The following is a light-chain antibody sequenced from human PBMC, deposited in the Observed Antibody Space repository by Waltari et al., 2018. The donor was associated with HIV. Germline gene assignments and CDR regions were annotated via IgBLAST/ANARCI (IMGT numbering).Light chain of an antibody. CDR3: SSYAGSGNLLL. J-gene: IGLJ6*01. CDR1: SNDIGPYNY. Sequence: QSALTQPPAASGSPGQSVTISCTGTSNDIGPYNYVSWYQQHPDKAPRLLIYEVNKSPSGVPGRFSGAKAGNTASLTVSGLQAEDEADYYCSSYAGSGNLLLFGGGTKVTVL. V-gene: IGLV2-8*01. CDR2: EVN.